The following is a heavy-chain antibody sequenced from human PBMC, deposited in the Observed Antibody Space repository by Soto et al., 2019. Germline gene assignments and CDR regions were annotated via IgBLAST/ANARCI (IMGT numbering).Heavy chain of an antibody. CDR1: GFTFSSYG. Sequence: EVQLLESGGGLVQPGGALRLSCAASGFTFSSYGMSWVRQAPGKGLEWVSSIGSGGTNTYYADSVRGRFSISRHNSKNTMHLQMNSLRAEDTAVYFCAKLVSSGGTDCWGQGTLDTVPS. CDR3: AKLVSSGGTDC. D-gene: IGHD2-15*01. J-gene: IGHJ4*02. V-gene: IGHV3-23*05. CDR2: IGSGGTNT.